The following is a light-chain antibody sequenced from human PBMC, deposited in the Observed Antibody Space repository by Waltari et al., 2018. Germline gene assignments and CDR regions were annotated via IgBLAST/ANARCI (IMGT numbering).Light chain of an antibody. CDR3: QQTYTTPWT. CDR2: AAS. V-gene: IGKV1-39*01. J-gene: IGKJ1*01. Sequence: DIQMTQSPSSLSASVGDRVTITCRASQSISTFLSRYQQTPGKAPKLLIYAASSLPVEVPSRFSGAVSGTDFTLTINSLQPEDFATYYCQQTYTTPWTFGQGTKVEIK. CDR1: QSISTF.